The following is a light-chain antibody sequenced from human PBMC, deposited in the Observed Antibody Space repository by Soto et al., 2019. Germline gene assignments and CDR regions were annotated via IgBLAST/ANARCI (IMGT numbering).Light chain of an antibody. J-gene: IGKJ4*01. CDR3: QQTSSTPT. CDR2: AAS. V-gene: IGKV1-39*01. Sequence: DIQLTQSPSSLSASVGDRVTITCRASQSIRSYLNWYQQKPGKAPQLLIYAASSLQTGVSSRFSGSGSGTDFTLTISNLQPEDFATYYCQQTSSTPTFGGGTNVEIK. CDR1: QSIRSY.